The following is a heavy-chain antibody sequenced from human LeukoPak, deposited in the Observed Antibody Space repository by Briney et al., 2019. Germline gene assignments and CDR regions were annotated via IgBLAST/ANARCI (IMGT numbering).Heavy chain of an antibody. V-gene: IGHV1-69*06. CDR2: IIPIFGTA. Sequence: ASVTVSCKASGGTFSSYAISWVRQAPGQGLEWMGGIIPIFGTANYAQKFQGRVTITADKSTSTAYMELSSLRSEDTAVYYCARSANTDGGDGYYFDYWGQGTLVTVSS. D-gene: IGHD2-21*02. J-gene: IGHJ4*02. CDR1: GGTFSSYA. CDR3: ARSANTDGGDGYYFDY.